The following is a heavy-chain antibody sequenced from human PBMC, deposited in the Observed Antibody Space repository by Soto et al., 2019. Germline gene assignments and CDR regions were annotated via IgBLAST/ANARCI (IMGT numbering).Heavy chain of an antibody. CDR3: ARGGKSGGDLDV. D-gene: IGHD1-26*01. Sequence: QVQLVQSGAEVKKPGSSVKVSCKASGGTFGRYTLSWVRQAPGQGLEWMGWIIPILETANYARRFQGRLTITADTSTGTAYMDLSGLKSDDTGVYYCARGGKSGGDLDVWGKGTPVTVSS. J-gene: IGHJ6*04. V-gene: IGHV1-69*08. CDR1: GGTFGRYT. CDR2: IIPILETA.